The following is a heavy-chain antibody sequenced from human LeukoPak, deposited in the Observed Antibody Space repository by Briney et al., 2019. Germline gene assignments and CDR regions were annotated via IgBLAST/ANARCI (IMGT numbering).Heavy chain of an antibody. V-gene: IGHV3-48*01. CDR1: GFTFSSYS. CDR3: ARGTRYDFWSGYPYYYYMDV. Sequence: GGSLRLSCAASGFTFSSYSMNWVRQAPGKGLEWVSYISSSSSTIYYADSVKGRFTISRDNAKNSLYLQMNSLRAEDTAVYYCARGTRYDFWSGYPYYYYMDVWGKGTTVTVSS. CDR2: ISSSSSTI. J-gene: IGHJ6*03. D-gene: IGHD3-3*01.